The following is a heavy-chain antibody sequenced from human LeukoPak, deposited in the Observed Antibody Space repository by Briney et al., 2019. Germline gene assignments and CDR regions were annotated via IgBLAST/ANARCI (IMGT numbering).Heavy chain of an antibody. V-gene: IGHV3-23*01. Sequence: GGSLRLSCAASGFTFSSYAMSWVRQAPGKGLEWVSVFSGSGGSTYYADSVKGRFTISRDSSKNTLYLEMNSLRAEDTAVYYCAKGSESSAWHKPFFDYWGQGTLVTVSS. CDR1: GFTFSSYA. CDR3: AKGSESSAWHKPFFDY. CDR2: FSGSGGST. J-gene: IGHJ4*02. D-gene: IGHD6-19*01.